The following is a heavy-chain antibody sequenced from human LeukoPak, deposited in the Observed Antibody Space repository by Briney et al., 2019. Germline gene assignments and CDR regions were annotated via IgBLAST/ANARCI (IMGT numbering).Heavy chain of an antibody. CDR3: ARHAVEGKWLQFYYFNY. CDR1: GGSFSVSH. Sequence: PSETLSLTCVMYGGSFSVSHWSWVRQPPGKGLEWIGEISPGEGTNYNPSLKSRVTISVDTSKNQFSLKLSSLTAADTAVYYCARHAVEGKWLQFYYFNYWGQGTLVTVSS. V-gene: IGHV4-34*01. CDR2: ISPGEGT. D-gene: IGHD5-24*01. J-gene: IGHJ4*02.